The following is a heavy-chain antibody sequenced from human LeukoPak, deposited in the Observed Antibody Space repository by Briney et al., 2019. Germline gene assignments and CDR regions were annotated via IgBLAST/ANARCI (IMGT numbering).Heavy chain of an antibody. J-gene: IGHJ4*02. CDR3: ARDQYDTWSRRGNFDS. D-gene: IGHD3/OR15-3a*01. V-gene: IGHV3-7*03. CDR2: IKLDGSEK. Sequence: GGSLRLSCAASGFTFSSYWMSWVRQAPGKGLEWVANIKLDGSEKNYVDSVKGRFTISRDNTKNSLYLQMNSLRAEDTAVFYCARDQYDTWSRRGNFDSWGQGTLVIVSS. CDR1: GFTFSSYW.